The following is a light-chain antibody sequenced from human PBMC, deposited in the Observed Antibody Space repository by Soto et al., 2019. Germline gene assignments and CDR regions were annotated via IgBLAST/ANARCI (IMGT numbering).Light chain of an antibody. J-gene: IGKJ1*01. Sequence: DIQMTQSPSTLSASVGDRVTISCRASQSISHWLAWYQTKAGKAPNLLIYDASSLESGVPSRFSGSGSGTEFTLTISSLQPEDFATYYCQKYNSFWTFGQGTKVDIK. CDR1: QSISHW. CDR3: QKYNSFWT. V-gene: IGKV1-5*01. CDR2: DAS.